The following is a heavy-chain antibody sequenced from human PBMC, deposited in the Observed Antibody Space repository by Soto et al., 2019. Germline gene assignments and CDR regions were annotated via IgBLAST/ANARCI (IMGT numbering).Heavy chain of an antibody. D-gene: IGHD2-15*01. CDR2: INAGNGNT. J-gene: IGHJ4*02. V-gene: IGHV1-3*01. Sequence: ASVKVSCKASGYTFTSYAMHWVRQAPGQRLEWMGWINAGNGNTKCSQKFQDRVTITRDTSASTAYMELSSLRSEDTAVYYCERGESVVRDYWGQGTLVTVSS. CDR3: ERGESVVRDY. CDR1: GYTFTSYA.